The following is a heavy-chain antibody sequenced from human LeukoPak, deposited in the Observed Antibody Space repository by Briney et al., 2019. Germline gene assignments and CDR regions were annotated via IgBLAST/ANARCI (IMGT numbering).Heavy chain of an antibody. Sequence: SETLSLTCAVYGGSFSGYYWGWIRQPPGKGLEWIGEINHSGSTNYNPSLKRRVTISVDTSKNQISLKLSSVTAADTAVYYWARGRNSDNWVDPWGQGTLVTVSS. CDR3: ARGRNSDNWVDP. D-gene: IGHD1-14*01. CDR2: INHSGST. CDR1: GGSFSGYY. V-gene: IGHV4-34*01. J-gene: IGHJ5*02.